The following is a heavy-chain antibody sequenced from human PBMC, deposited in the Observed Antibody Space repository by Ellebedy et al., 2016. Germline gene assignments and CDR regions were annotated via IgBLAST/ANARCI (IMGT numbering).Heavy chain of an antibody. Sequence: GGSLRLXCAASGFTLSSYWMSWVRQAPGKGLEWVASIKEDGSDKKFVDSAKGRFAISRDNAENSLYLQMNSLRAEDTAVYYCARLYGGATVFDSWGRGTLVTVSS. CDR2: IKEDGSDK. CDR1: GFTLSSYW. J-gene: IGHJ4*02. V-gene: IGHV3-7*03. D-gene: IGHD4-23*01. CDR3: ARLYGGATVFDS.